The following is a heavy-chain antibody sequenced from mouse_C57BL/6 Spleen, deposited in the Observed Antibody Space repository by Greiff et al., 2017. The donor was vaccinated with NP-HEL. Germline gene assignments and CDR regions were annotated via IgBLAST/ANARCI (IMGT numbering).Heavy chain of an antibody. D-gene: IGHD1-1*01. Sequence: EVQVVESEGGLVQPGSSMKLSCTASGFTFSDYYMAWVRQVPEKGLEWVANINYDGSSTYYLDSLKSRFIISRDNAKNILYLQMSSLKSEDTATYYCAVYYGSSYPYWGQGTLVTVSA. V-gene: IGHV5-16*01. J-gene: IGHJ3*01. CDR1: GFTFSDYY. CDR2: INYDGSST. CDR3: AVYYGSSYPY.